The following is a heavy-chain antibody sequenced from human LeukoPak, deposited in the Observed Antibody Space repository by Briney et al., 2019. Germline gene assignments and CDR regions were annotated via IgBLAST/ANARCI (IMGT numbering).Heavy chain of an antibody. CDR3: ARRYYIRSGTPNYFDY. CDR1: GYSFTSYW. J-gene: IGHJ4*02. CDR2: IYPGDSDT. V-gene: IGHV5-51*01. Sequence: GESLKISCKGSGYSFTSYWIGWVRQMPGKGLEWMGIIYPGDSDTRYSPSFQGQVTISADKSINTAYLQWSSLKASDTAMYYCARRYYIRSGTPNYFDYWGQGTLVTVSS. D-gene: IGHD3-10*01.